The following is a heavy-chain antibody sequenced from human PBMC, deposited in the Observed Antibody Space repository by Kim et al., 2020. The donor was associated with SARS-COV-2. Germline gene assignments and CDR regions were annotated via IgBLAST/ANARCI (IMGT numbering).Heavy chain of an antibody. Sequence: GGSLRLSCADSGFTFSSYSMNWVRQAPGKGLEWVSYISSSSSTIYYADSVKGRFTISRDNAKNSLYLQMNSLRDEDTAVYYCARTRHILTGYWNPMVGFDYWGQGTLVTVSS. CDR2: ISSSSSTI. V-gene: IGHV3-48*02. CDR3: ARTRHILTGYWNPMVGFDY. D-gene: IGHD3-9*01. CDR1: GFTFSSYS. J-gene: IGHJ4*02.